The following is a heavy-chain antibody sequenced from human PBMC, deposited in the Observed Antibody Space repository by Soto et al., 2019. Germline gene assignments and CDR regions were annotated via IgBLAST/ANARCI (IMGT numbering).Heavy chain of an antibody. V-gene: IGHV4-34*01. J-gene: IGHJ5*02. CDR1: GGSFRGYY. CDR2: INHSGST. CDR3: ARGSSSWYGPGVCFDP. D-gene: IGHD6-13*01. Sequence: PSETLSLTCAVYGGSFRGYYWSWIRQPPGKGLEWIGEINHSGSTNYNPSLKSRVTISVDTSKNQFSLKLSSVTAADTAVYYCARGSSSWYGPGVCFDPSGQGPLGT.